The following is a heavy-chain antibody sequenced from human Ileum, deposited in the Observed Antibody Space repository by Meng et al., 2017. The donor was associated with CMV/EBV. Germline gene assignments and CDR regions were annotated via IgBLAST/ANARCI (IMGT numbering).Heavy chain of an antibody. CDR1: GSFSPYT. Sequence: QVQIQQWGPGLLKPSETLSLTCSLGGSFSPYTWSWIRQAPGKGLEWIGEINQYGSTNFNPTVKSRVTISRDTSKNQFSLRLNSVTAADAAVYYCVTADHHAIKYWGQGTLVTVSS. V-gene: IGHV4-34*01. CDR2: INQYGST. CDR3: VTADHHAIKY. D-gene: IGHD5-12*01. J-gene: IGHJ4*02.